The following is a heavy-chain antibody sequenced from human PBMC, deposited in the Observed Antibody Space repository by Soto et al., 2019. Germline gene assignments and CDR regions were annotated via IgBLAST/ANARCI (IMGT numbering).Heavy chain of an antibody. Sequence: EVQLVESGGGLVQPGGSLKLSCAASGFAFSGSAMYWVRQASGKGPEWVGRIRSKGHNYATEYAALVKGRFTISRDDSKNTAYLQMNSLQTEDTAVYYCTRDLFSYDYSGILWFDPWGQGTLVTVSS. J-gene: IGHJ5*02. CDR2: IRSKGHNYAT. D-gene: IGHD3-16*01. CDR3: TRDLFSYDYSGILWFDP. CDR1: GFAFSGSA. V-gene: IGHV3-73*02.